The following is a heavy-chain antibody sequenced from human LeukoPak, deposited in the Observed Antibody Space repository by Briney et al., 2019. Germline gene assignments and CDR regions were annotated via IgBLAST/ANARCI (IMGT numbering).Heavy chain of an antibody. CDR3: ARDGIAAAYFDY. V-gene: IGHV4-30-2*01. CDR2: IYHSGST. CDR1: GGSISSGGYS. D-gene: IGHD6-13*01. J-gene: IGHJ4*02. Sequence: SETLSLTCAVSGGSISSGGYSWSWIRQPPGKGLEWIGYIYHSGSTYYNPSLKSRVTISVDRSKNQFSLKLSSVTAADTAVYYCARDGIAAAYFDYWGQGTLVTVSS.